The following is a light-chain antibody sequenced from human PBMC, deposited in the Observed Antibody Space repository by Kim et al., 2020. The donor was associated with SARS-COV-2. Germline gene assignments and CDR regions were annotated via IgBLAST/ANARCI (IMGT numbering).Light chain of an antibody. CDR1: NSNVGKNA. CDR2: YDD. Sequence: QRVTISCSGSNSNVGKNAVHWYQQLPGKTPKLLIYYDDLLPSGVSDRFSGSKSGTSASLAISGLHSGDEADYYCAAWDDSLNAWMFGGGTQLTVL. V-gene: IGLV1-36*01. CDR3: AAWDDSLNAWM. J-gene: IGLJ3*02.